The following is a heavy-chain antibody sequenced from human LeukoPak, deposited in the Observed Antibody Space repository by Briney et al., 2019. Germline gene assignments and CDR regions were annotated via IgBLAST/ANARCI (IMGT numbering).Heavy chain of an antibody. CDR1: GGSISSSSYY. Sequence: SETLSLTCTVSGGSISSSSYYWGWMRQPPGKGLEWIGSIYYSGSTYYNPSLKSRVTISVDTSKNQFSLKLSSVTAADTAVYYCARTGYSSSFPDYWGQGTLVTVSS. D-gene: IGHD6-6*01. CDR3: ARTGYSSSFPDY. CDR2: IYYSGST. V-gene: IGHV4-39*01. J-gene: IGHJ4*02.